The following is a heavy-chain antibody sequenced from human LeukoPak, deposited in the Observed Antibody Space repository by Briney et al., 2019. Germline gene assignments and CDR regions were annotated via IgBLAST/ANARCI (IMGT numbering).Heavy chain of an antibody. Sequence: SVKVSCKASGGTFSSYAISWVRQAPGQGLEWMGGIIPIFGTANYAQEFQGRVTITADESTSTAYMELSSLRSEDTAVYYCARGVRYSSFYYYYYMDVWGKGTTVTVSS. V-gene: IGHV1-69*13. CDR3: ARGVRYSSFYYYYYMDV. CDR2: IIPIFGTA. CDR1: GGTFSSYA. D-gene: IGHD6-13*01. J-gene: IGHJ6*03.